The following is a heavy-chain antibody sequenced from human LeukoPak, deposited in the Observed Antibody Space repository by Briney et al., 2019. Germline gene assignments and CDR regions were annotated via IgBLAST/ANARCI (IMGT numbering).Heavy chain of an antibody. J-gene: IGHJ5*02. CDR2: INQDGSEK. V-gene: IGHV3-7*01. CDR1: GFTFSTYW. CDR3: ARVAVALSQES. Sequence: GGSLRLSCAASGFTFSTYWMSWVRQAPGKGLEWVANINQDGSEKYSVDSVKGRFTISRDNAKSSLYLQMNSLRADDTAVYYCARVAVALSQESWGQGTLVTVSS. D-gene: IGHD3-10*01.